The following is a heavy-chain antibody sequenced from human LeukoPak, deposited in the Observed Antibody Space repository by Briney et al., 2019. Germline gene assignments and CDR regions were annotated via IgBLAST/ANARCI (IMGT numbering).Heavy chain of an antibody. CDR1: GGSFSGYY. J-gene: IGHJ4*02. V-gene: IGHV4-34*01. Sequence: PSETLSLTCAVYGGSFSGYYWSWIRQPPGKGLEWIGEINHSGSTNYNPSLKSRVTISVDTSKNQFSLKLSSVTAADTAVYYCARGVRITMVRGYYFDYWGRGTLVTVSS. D-gene: IGHD3-10*01. CDR2: INHSGST. CDR3: ARGVRITMVRGYYFDY.